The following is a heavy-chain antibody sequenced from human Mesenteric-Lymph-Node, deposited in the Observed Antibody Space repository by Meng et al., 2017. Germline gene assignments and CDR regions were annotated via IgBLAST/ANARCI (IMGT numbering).Heavy chain of an antibody. CDR2: MGLGHSHG. CDR1: RSIFDSYD. Sequence: AQLGESGGGLFKPGGSLRLSWVGPRSIFDSYDMTWIRQAPGKGPEWVASMGLGHSHGSYADSVIGRFTVSRDNAKTSFFLQMNSLRAEDTAIYYCASDPNWSTTWGQGTLVTVSS. CDR3: ASDPNWSTT. J-gene: IGHJ5*02. V-gene: IGHV3-21*02.